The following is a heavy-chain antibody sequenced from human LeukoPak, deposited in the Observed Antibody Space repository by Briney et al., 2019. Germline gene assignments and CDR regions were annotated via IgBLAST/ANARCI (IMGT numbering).Heavy chain of an antibody. V-gene: IGHV3-23*01. J-gene: IGHJ6*03. CDR2: MNAVGVT. D-gene: IGHD4-11*01. CDR3: SSDYPHYYFYMDV. Sequence: GESLRLSCAASGFPFTSSGMSWVCQAPGKGPEWVSSMNAVGVTYYADSVKGRFTISRDISKNTMYLQMSSLRADDTAVYYCSSDYPHYYFYMDVWGKGTTVTVSS. CDR1: GFPFTSSG.